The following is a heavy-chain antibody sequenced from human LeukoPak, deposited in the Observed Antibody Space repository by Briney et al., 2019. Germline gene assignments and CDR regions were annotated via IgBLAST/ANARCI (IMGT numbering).Heavy chain of an antibody. V-gene: IGHV3-48*03. CDR1: GFTFSNYE. CDR3: TREYYSTWGTNFDC. CDR2: INSGGYNL. D-gene: IGHD3-10*01. Sequence: PGGSLRLSCAASGFTFSNYEMNWVRQAPGKGLEWVSYINSGGYNLYYADSVKGRLTVSRENARNSLYLQMNRLRAEDTAVYYCTREYYSTWGTNFDCWGQGSLVTVSS. J-gene: IGHJ4*02.